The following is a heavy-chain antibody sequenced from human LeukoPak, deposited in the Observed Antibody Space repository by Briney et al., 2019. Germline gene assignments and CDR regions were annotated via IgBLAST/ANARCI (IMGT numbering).Heavy chain of an antibody. CDR2: IYYSGST. CDR3: ARQALAVAGPYWFFDL. Sequence: SETLSLTCTVSGGSMDNYYWSWIRQPPGKGLEWIGYIYYSGSTNYNPSLNSRVTISVDTSKNQFSLKLNSVTAADTAVYFCARQALAVAGPYWFFDLWGRGTLVTVSS. J-gene: IGHJ2*01. CDR1: GGSMDNYY. V-gene: IGHV4-59*08. D-gene: IGHD6-19*01.